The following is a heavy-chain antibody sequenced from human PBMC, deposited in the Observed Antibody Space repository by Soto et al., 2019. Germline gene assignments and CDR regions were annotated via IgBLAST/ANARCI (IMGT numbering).Heavy chain of an antibody. CDR1: GFTFTSSS. D-gene: IGHD2-15*01. J-gene: IGHJ4*02. Sequence: GAPVKGSCEASGFTFTSSSVQWRLKTLGQRLEWIGWIVVGSGNTKYAQKFQERVTITRDMSTSTAYMELSSLRSEDTAVYYCAAEEYCSGGSCGSYWGQRTLVTVSS. V-gene: IGHV1-58*01. CDR3: AAEEYCSGGSCGSY. CDR2: IVVGSGNT.